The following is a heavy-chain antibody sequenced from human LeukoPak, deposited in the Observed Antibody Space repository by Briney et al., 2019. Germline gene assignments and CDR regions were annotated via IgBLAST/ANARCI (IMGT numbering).Heavy chain of an antibody. D-gene: IGHD5-18*01. Sequence: GGSLRLSCAASGFTFSSYAMHWVRQAPDKGLEWVAVISYDGSNKYYADSVKGRFTISRDNSKNTLYLQMNSLRAEDTAVYYCARDVGQLWKYFDYWGQGTLVTVSS. V-gene: IGHV3-30-3*01. CDR3: ARDVGQLWKYFDY. CDR2: ISYDGSNK. J-gene: IGHJ4*02. CDR1: GFTFSSYA.